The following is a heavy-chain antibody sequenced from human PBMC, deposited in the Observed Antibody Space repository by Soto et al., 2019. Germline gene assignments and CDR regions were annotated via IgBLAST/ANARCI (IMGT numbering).Heavy chain of an antibody. D-gene: IGHD3-10*01. V-gene: IGHV1-18*01. CDR3: ARDLFGEDGAGYFDY. CDR2: ISGLNGNT. J-gene: IGHJ4*02. Sequence: QVNLVRPGVEGKKPGPSVKFSCKASGYSFTTYVISWVRQAPGQGLGWMGWISGLNGNTNYAQNLQGRVTMTTDTSTSTAYMELRSLGFDDTAMYYCARDLFGEDGAGYFDYWGQGTLVTVSS. CDR1: GYSFTTYV.